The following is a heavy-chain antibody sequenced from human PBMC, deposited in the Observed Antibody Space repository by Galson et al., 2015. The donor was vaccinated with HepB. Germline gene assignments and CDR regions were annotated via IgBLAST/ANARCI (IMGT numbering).Heavy chain of an antibody. Sequence: SLRLSCAASGFTFSSYGMHWVRQAPGKGLEWVAVISYDGSNNYYADSVKGRFTISRDNSKNTLYLQMNSLRAEDTAVYYCAKTGDVDTAMASCYYYGMDVWGQGTTVTVSS. CDR1: GFTFSSYG. D-gene: IGHD5-18*01. CDR2: ISYDGSNN. J-gene: IGHJ6*02. V-gene: IGHV3-30*18. CDR3: AKTGDVDTAMASCYYYGMDV.